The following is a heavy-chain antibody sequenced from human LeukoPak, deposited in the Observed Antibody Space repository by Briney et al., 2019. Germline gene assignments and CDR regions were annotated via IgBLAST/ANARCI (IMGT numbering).Heavy chain of an antibody. D-gene: IGHD3-3*01. CDR1: GYTFTAYY. Sequence: GASVKVSCKASGYTFTAYYVHWVRQAPGQGLEWMGWINPNSGGTDYAQNFEGRVTMTRDTSISTVYMELSSLRVEDTAVYYCARGGFWNIWGQGTMVTVSS. V-gene: IGHV1-2*02. CDR3: ARGGFWNI. J-gene: IGHJ3*02. CDR2: INPNSGGT.